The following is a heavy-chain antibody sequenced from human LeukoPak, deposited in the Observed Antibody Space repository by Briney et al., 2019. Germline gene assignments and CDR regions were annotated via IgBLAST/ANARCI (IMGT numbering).Heavy chain of an antibody. J-gene: IGHJ6*03. V-gene: IGHV1-8*03. CDR1: GYTFTSYD. D-gene: IGHD6-13*01. CDR3: ARGPVYSSSWTRGDYYYMDV. Sequence: ASVKVSCKASGYTFTSYDINWVRQATGQGLEWMGWMNPNSGNTGYAQKFQGRVTITRNTSISTAYMELSSLRSEDTAVYYCARGPVYSSSWTRGDYYYMDVWGKGTTVTVSS. CDR2: MNPNSGNT.